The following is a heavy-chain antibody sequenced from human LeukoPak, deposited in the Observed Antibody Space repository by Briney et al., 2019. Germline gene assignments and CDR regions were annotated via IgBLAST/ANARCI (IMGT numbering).Heavy chain of an antibody. J-gene: IGHJ4*02. CDR1: GGTFSSYA. CDR2: IIPIFGIA. D-gene: IGHD1-20*01. V-gene: IGHV1-69*04. Sequence: ASVKVSCKASGGTFSSYAISWVRQAPGQGLEWMGRIIPIFGIANYAQKFQGRVTITADKSTSTAYVELSSLRSEDTAVYYCARDSSGITGTNLDYWGQGTLVTVSS. CDR3: ARDSSGITGTNLDY.